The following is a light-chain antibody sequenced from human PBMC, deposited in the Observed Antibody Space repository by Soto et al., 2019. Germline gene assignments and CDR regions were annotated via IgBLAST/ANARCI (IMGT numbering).Light chain of an antibody. V-gene: IGLV4-69*01. CDR3: QTWVTGFVM. CDR1: SGHSNYA. J-gene: IGLJ3*02. CDR2: LNSDGSH. Sequence: QSVLTQSPSASASLGASVKLTCTLSSGHSNYAIAWHQQQPEKGPRYLMMLNSDGSHIKGDGIPDRFSGSSSGAERYLTISSLQSEDEADYYCQTWVTGFVMFGGGTKLTVL.